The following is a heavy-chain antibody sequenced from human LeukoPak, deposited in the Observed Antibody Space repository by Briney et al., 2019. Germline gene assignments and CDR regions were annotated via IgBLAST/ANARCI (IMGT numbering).Heavy chain of an antibody. J-gene: IGHJ4*02. Sequence: GGSLRLSCAASGFTFSSYGVHWVRQAPGKGLEWVAVIWYDGSNKYYADSVKGRFTISRDNSKNTLYLQMNSLRAEDTAVYYCVRGNDYGGPHYWGQGTLVTVSS. D-gene: IGHD4-23*01. V-gene: IGHV3-33*01. CDR1: GFTFSSYG. CDR2: IWYDGSNK. CDR3: VRGNDYGGPHY.